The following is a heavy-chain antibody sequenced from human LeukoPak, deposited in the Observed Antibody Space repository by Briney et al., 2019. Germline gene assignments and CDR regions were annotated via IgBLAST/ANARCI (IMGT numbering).Heavy chain of an antibody. CDR1: GYTFSRYA. CDR2: IIPMFGTA. J-gene: IGHJ4*02. Sequence: ASVKVSCKASGYTFSRYAFSWVRQAPGQGLEWMGGIIPMFGTASYAQKFQGRLKITADKSTSTAYMELSSLRSEDTAVYYCARVGYYDSSDAMAYWGQGTLVTVSS. V-gene: IGHV1-69*06. D-gene: IGHD3-22*01. CDR3: ARVGYYDSSDAMAY.